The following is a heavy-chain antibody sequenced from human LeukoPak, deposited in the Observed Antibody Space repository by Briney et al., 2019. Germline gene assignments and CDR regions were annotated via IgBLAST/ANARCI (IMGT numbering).Heavy chain of an antibody. CDR3: AKSLGLPSGTNHSGDY. D-gene: IGHD3-10*01. CDR2: ISYDGSNK. V-gene: IGHV3-30*18. Sequence: PGGSLRLSCAASGFTFSSYGMHWVRQAPGKGLEWVAVISYDGSNKYYADSVKGRFTISRDNSKSTLYLQMNSLRAEDTAVYYCAKSLGLPSGTNHSGDYWGQGTLVTVSS. J-gene: IGHJ4*02. CDR1: GFTFSSYG.